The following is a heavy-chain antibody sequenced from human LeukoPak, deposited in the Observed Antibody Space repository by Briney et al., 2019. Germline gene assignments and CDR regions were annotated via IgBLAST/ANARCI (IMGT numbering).Heavy chain of an antibody. CDR1: GFTFSSYA. CDR2: ISGSGGST. V-gene: IGHV3-23*01. D-gene: IGHD6-13*01. J-gene: IGHJ4*02. CDR3: ANTIAAAGHGDY. Sequence: GGPLRLSCAASGFTFSSYAMSWVRQAPGKGLEWVSAISGSGGSTYYADSVKGRFTISRDNSKNTLYLQMNSLRAEDTAVYYCANTIAAAGHGDYWGQGTLVTVSS.